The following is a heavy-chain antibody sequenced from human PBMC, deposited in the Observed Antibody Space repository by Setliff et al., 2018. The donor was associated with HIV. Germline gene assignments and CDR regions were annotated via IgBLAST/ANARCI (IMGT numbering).Heavy chain of an antibody. D-gene: IGHD2-21*02. CDR3: ASRGIVVVTLSMPDEFFVH. Sequence: SETLSLTCSVSGGSINSDNYYWGWIRQAPGKGLEWIGSIYYSGTTYYNPSLRGRVTISVDRSRNQFSLTLNSVTAADTATYYCASRGIVVVTLSMPDEFFVHWGHGTLVTVSS. V-gene: IGHV4-39*01. J-gene: IGHJ1*01. CDR1: GGSINSDNYY. CDR2: IYYSGTT.